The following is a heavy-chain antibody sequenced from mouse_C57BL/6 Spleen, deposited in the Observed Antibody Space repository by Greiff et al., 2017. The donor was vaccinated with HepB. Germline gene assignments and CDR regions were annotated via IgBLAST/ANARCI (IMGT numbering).Heavy chain of an antibody. Sequence: EVHLVESGGDLVKPGGSLKLSCAASGFTFSSYGMSWVRQTPDKRLEWVATISSGGSYTYYPDSVKGRFTISRDNAKNTLYLQRSSLKSEDTAMYYCARRGGNYDFDYWGQGTTLTVSS. D-gene: IGHD2-1*01. CDR1: GFTFSSYG. V-gene: IGHV5-6*01. CDR3: ARRGGNYDFDY. CDR2: ISSGGSYT. J-gene: IGHJ2*01.